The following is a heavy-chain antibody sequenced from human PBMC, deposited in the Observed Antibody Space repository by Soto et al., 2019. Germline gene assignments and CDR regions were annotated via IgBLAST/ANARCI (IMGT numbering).Heavy chain of an antibody. D-gene: IGHD3-10*01. CDR2: IIPIFGTA. V-gene: IGHV1-69*01. CDR3: ARDRHYYGSGSYYLPPSDY. Sequence: VKVSCKAAGGTYSSYAISWLRKKNGQGLEWMGGIIPIFGTANYAQKFQGRVTITADESTSTAYMELSSLRSEDTAVYYCARDRHYYGSGSYYLPPSDYWGQGTLVTVSS. CDR1: GGTYSSYA. J-gene: IGHJ4*02.